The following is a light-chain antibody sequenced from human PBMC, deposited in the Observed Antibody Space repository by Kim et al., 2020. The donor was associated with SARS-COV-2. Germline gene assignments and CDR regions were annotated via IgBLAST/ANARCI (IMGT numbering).Light chain of an antibody. V-gene: IGKV1-5*01. CDR2: DAS. CDR3: QPFSRT. J-gene: IGKJ1*01. CDR1: QSISSW. Sequence: TRSASVGDRVTITCRASQSISSWFAWYQQKPGKAPKLLIYDASSLESGVPSRFSGSGSGTEFTLTISSLQPDDFATYYCQPFSRTFGQGTKVDIK.